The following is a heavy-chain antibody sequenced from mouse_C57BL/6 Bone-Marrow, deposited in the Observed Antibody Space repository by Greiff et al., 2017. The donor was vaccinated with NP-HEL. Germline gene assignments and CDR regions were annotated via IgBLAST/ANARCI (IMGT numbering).Heavy chain of an antibody. Sequence: EVKLQESGPVLVKPGASVKMSCKASGYTFTDYYMNWVKQSHGKSLEWIGVINPYNGGTSYNQKFKGKATLTVDKSSSTAYMELNSLTSEDSAVYYCAPTVVALYYAMDYWGQGTSVTVSS. CDR3: APTVVALYYAMDY. V-gene: IGHV1-19*01. CDR1: GYTFTDYY. CDR2: INPYNGGT. D-gene: IGHD1-1*01. J-gene: IGHJ4*01.